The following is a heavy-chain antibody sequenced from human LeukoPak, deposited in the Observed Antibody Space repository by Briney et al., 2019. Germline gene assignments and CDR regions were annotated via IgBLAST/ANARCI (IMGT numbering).Heavy chain of an antibody. Sequence: PGGSLRLSCAASGFTFSSYAMHWVRQAPGKGLEWVAVISYDGSNKYYADSVKGRFTISRDNSKNTLYLQMNSLRAEDTAVYYCARALYYYDRSGYIDYFDYWGQGTLVTVSS. V-gene: IGHV3-30*04. D-gene: IGHD3-22*01. CDR3: ARALYYYDRSGYIDYFDY. CDR1: GFTFSSYA. CDR2: ISYDGSNK. J-gene: IGHJ4*02.